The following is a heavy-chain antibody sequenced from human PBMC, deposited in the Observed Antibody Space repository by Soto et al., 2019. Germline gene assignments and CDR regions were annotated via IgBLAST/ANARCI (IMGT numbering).Heavy chain of an antibody. Sequence: QVQLQESGPGLVKPSQTLSLTCTVSGGSISSGDYYWSWIRQPPGKGLEWIGYFYYSGSTYYNPSRKSRGTISVDTSKNQFSLRLGSVTAADTAVYYCAREGVVRGADYGMDVWGQGTTVTVSS. V-gene: IGHV4-30-4*01. CDR2: FYYSGST. D-gene: IGHD3-10*01. CDR1: GGSISSGDYY. CDR3: AREGVVRGADYGMDV. J-gene: IGHJ6*02.